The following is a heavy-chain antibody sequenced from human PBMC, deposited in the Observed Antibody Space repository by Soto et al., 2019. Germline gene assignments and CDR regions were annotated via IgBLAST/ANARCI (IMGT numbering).Heavy chain of an antibody. D-gene: IGHD3-3*01. J-gene: IGHJ4*02. V-gene: IGHV5-51*01. CDR3: ARGGVSTRTFDY. Sequence: PGESLKISCKGSGYNFAGYWIAWVRQMPGKGLELMGIIYPSDSDTRYRPSFQGQVTISADKSISSAYLQWSSLRAADTAMYYCARGGVSTRTFDYWGQGTPVTVSS. CDR1: GYNFAGYW. CDR2: IYPSDSDT.